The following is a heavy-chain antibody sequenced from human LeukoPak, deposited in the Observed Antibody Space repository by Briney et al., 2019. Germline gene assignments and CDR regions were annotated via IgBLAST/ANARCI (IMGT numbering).Heavy chain of an antibody. CDR1: GFTVSSNY. D-gene: IGHD5-18*01. Sequence: GGSLRLSCAASGFTVSSNYMSWVRQAPGKGLEWVSVIYSGGSTYYADSVKGRFTISRDNSKNTLYLQMNSLRAEDTAVYYCARGGGYSYGYSDAFDIWGQGTMVTVSS. V-gene: IGHV3-66*01. CDR3: ARGGGYSYGYSDAFDI. J-gene: IGHJ3*02. CDR2: IYSGGST.